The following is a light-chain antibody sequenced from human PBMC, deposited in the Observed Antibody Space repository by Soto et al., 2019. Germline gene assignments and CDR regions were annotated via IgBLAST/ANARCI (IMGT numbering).Light chain of an antibody. Sequence: EIVLTQSPGTLSLSPGERATLSCRASQSVSSNYLAWYQQKPGQAPRLLIYGASTSATGIPDRFSGSGSGTDFTLTISRLEPEDFAVYYCQLYDNSLYTFGQGTNLDIK. CDR3: QLYDNSLYT. CDR2: GAS. J-gene: IGKJ2*01. V-gene: IGKV3-20*01. CDR1: QSVSSNY.